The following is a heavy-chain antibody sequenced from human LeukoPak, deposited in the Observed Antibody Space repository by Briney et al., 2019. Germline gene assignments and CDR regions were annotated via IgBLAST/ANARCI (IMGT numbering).Heavy chain of an antibody. D-gene: IGHD2-8*01. Sequence: ASVKVSCKTSGYTFTAYHIHWVRQAPGQGLEWMGIINPSGGSTSYAQKFQGRVTMTRDTSTSTVYMELSSLRSEDTAVYYCAREGGGVCLDYWGQGTLVTVSS. CDR3: AREGGGVCLDY. J-gene: IGHJ4*02. V-gene: IGHV1-46*01. CDR1: GYTFTAYH. CDR2: INPSGGST.